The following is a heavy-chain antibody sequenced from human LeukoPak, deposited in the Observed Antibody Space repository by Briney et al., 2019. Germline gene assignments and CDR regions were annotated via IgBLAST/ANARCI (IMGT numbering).Heavy chain of an antibody. CDR2: ISSSGSTI. Sequence: KPGGSLRLSCGASGFKFSDYYMSWIRQARGEGLVCVSYISSSGSTIYYAESVKGRFTISRDNAKNSVYLQMNSLRAEDTAVYYCASGRYDFWSGYYRDWGQGTLVTVSS. CDR3: ASGRYDFWSGYYRD. V-gene: IGHV3-11*01. CDR1: GFKFSDYY. J-gene: IGHJ4*02. D-gene: IGHD3-3*01.